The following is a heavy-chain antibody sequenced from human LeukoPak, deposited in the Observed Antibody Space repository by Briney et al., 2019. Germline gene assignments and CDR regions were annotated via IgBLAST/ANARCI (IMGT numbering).Heavy chain of an antibody. Sequence: PSETLSLTCAVYGGSFSGYYWSWIRQPPGKGLEWIGEINHSGSTNYNPSLKSRATISVDTSKNQFSLKLSSVTAADTAVYYCASGPNWNYIYWGQGTLVTVSS. CDR1: GGSFSGYY. J-gene: IGHJ4*02. CDR3: ASGPNWNYIY. V-gene: IGHV4-34*01. D-gene: IGHD1-7*01. CDR2: INHSGST.